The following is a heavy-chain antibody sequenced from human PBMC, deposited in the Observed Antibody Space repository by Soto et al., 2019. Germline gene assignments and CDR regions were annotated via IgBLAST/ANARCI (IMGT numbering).Heavy chain of an antibody. Sequence: EVQLVESGGGLVKPGGSLRLSCTASGFTFSSYSMNWVRQAPGKGLEWVSSISRSSSYLYYADSVNGRFTISRNNAKNSLSLQMTGLRAEDTAVYYCGAAPGAYWGQGTKVTVSP. CDR1: GFTFSSYS. CDR3: GAAPGAY. CDR2: ISRSSSYL. D-gene: IGHD2-15*01. V-gene: IGHV3-21*01. J-gene: IGHJ4*02.